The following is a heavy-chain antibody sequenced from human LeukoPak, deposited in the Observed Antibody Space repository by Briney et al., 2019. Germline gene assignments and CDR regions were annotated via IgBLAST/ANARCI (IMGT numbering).Heavy chain of an antibody. CDR2: ISSSSSYI. Sequence: PGGSLRLSCGASGFTFSSYGMSWVRQAPGKGLEWVSSISSSSSYIYYADSVKGRFTISRDNAKNSLYLQMNGLRAEDTAVYYCARDQSSSWYNFDYWGQGTLVTVSS. CDR1: GFTFSSYG. D-gene: IGHD6-13*01. J-gene: IGHJ4*02. CDR3: ARDQSSSWYNFDY. V-gene: IGHV3-21*01.